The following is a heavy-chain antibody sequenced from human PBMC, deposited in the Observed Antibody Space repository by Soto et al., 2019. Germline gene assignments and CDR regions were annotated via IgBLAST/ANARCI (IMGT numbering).Heavy chain of an antibody. D-gene: IGHD3-10*01. Sequence: GGSLRLSCAASGFTFSSYSMNWVRQAPGKGLEWVSSISSSSSYIYYADSVKGRFTISRDNAKNSLYLQMNSLRAEDTAVYYCARRRFGEPNTDWTREDVWVQGTTVTVSS. J-gene: IGHJ6*02. CDR2: ISSSSSYI. CDR3: ARRRFGEPNTDWTREDV. CDR1: GFTFSSYS. V-gene: IGHV3-21*01.